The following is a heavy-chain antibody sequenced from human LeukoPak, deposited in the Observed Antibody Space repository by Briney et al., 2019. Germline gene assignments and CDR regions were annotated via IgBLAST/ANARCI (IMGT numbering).Heavy chain of an antibody. D-gene: IGHD2-15*01. CDR3: ATICSGGSCYMTEYGY. Sequence: ASVKVSCKASGYTFTGYYMHWVRQAPGQGLEWMGWINPNSGGTNYAQKFQGRVTMTRDTSISTAYMELSRLRSDDTAVYYCATICSGGSCYMTEYGYWGQGTLVTVSS. CDR1: GYTFTGYY. J-gene: IGHJ4*02. V-gene: IGHV1-2*02. CDR2: INPNSGGT.